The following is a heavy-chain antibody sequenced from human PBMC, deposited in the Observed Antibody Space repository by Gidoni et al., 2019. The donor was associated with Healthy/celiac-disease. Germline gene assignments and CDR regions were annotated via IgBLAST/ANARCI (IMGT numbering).Heavy chain of an antibody. Sequence: QVQLVESGGGVVQPWRTLRLSGAASGVPCSSEGMHWVRQAPGKGLEWVAFIWYDGSNKYYADSVKGRFTISRDNSKNTLYLQMNILRAEDTAVYDRARGQVTYYFDYWGQGTLVTVSS. CDR2: IWYDGSNK. D-gene: IGHD2-21*02. CDR3: ARGQVTYYFDY. V-gene: IGHV3-33*01. CDR1: GVPCSSEG. J-gene: IGHJ4*02.